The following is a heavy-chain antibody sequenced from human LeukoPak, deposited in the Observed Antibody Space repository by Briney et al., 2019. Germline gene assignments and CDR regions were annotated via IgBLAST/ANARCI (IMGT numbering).Heavy chain of an antibody. D-gene: IGHD1-26*01. CDR2: ISSSGSTI. V-gene: IGHV3-48*03. CDR3: ARGTRHGWELVV. CDR1: GFXFSSYE. J-gene: IGHJ4*02. Sequence: GGSLRLSCAASGFXFSSYEMNWVRQAPGKGLEWVSYISSSGSTISYADSVKGRFTISRDNAKNSLYLQMNSLRAEDTAVYYCARGTRHGWELVVWGQGTLVTVSS.